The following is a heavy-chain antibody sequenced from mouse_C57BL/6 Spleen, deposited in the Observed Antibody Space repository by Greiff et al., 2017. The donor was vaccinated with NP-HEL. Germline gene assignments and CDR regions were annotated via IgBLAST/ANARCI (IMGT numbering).Heavy chain of an antibody. Sequence: VQLQQSGPELVKPGASVKISCKASGYTFTDYYMNWVKQSHGKSLEWIGDINPNNGGTSYNQKFKGKATLTVDKSSSTAYMELRSLTSEDSAVYYCARRMGDYDAWFAHWGQGTLVTVSA. CDR1: GYTFTDYY. D-gene: IGHD2-4*01. J-gene: IGHJ3*01. CDR2: INPNNGGT. V-gene: IGHV1-26*01. CDR3: ARRMGDYDAWFAH.